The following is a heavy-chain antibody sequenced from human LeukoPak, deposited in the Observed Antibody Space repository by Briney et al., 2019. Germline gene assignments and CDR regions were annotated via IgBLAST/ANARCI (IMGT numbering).Heavy chain of an antibody. D-gene: IGHD2-15*01. V-gene: IGHV3-48*01. CDR2: ISSSGSAI. Sequence: GGSLRLSCAASGFTFSRYTMFWVRRAPEKGLEWISYISSSGSAIYYADSVKGRFTISRDNAKNSLYLQMNSLRAEDTAVYYCARVTHSTSPTPFDYWGQGTLVTVSS. J-gene: IGHJ4*02. CDR1: GFTFSRYT. CDR3: ARVTHSTSPTPFDY.